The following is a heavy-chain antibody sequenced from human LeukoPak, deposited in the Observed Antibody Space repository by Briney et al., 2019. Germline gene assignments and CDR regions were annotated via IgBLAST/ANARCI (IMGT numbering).Heavy chain of an antibody. D-gene: IGHD1-7*01. Sequence: SQTLSLTCDISGDSVSSNSAAWNWIRQSPSRGLEWLGGTFYRSKWYNEYEVSLKSRLTIHADTSKNHFSLQLNSVTPEDTAVYYCARSGGTAIGNYERATFDYWGQGTLVTVSS. CDR3: ARSGGTAIGNYERATFDY. V-gene: IGHV6-1*01. CDR2: TFYRSKWYN. J-gene: IGHJ4*02. CDR1: GDSVSSNSAA.